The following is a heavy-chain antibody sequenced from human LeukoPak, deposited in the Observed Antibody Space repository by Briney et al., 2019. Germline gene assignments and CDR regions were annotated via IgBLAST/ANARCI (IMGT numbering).Heavy chain of an antibody. D-gene: IGHD4-23*01. CDR1: GYSISSGYY. Sequence: SETLSLTCTVSGYSISSGYYWGWIRPPPGKGLEWIGSIYHSGSTYYNPSLKSRVTISVDTSKNQLSLKLSSVTAADTAVYFSARARNGSFRGSVVSYFDYCGRGTVVTVSS. J-gene: IGHJ4*02. CDR3: ARARNGSFRGSVVSYFDY. CDR2: IYHSGST. V-gene: IGHV4-38-2*02.